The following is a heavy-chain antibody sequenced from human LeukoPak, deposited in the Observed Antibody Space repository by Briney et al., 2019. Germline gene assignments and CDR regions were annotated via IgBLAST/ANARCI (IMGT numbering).Heavy chain of an antibody. CDR3: ARQVEPRLIDY. V-gene: IGHV4-38-2*01. D-gene: IGHD5-24*01. J-gene: IGHJ4*02. CDR1: GYSISSGYY. Sequence: PSETLSLTCAVSGYSISSGYYWGWIRQPPGKGLEWIGSIYHSGSTYYNPSLKSRVTISVDTSKNQFSLKLSSVTAADTAVYYCARQVEPRLIDYWGQGTLVTVSS. CDR2: IYHSGST.